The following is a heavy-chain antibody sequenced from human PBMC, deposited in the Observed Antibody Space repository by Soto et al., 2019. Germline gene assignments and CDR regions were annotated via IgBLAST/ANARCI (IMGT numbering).Heavy chain of an antibody. D-gene: IGHD1-1*01. J-gene: IGHJ6*02. CDR1: GFTFSTYA. Sequence: EVQLLESGGGLVQPGGSLRLSCAASGFTFSTYAMNWVGQAPGNGLEWVSAISGSGGSIHYADSVKGRFTISRDNSKNKLYLQMNSLRDEDTAVYHCVKGYWKGDVWGQGTTVTVSS. CDR3: VKGYWKGDV. V-gene: IGHV3-23*01. CDR2: ISGSGGSI.